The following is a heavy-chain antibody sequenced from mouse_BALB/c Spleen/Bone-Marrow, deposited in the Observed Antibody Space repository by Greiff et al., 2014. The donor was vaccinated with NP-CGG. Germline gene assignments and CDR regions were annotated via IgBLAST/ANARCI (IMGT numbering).Heavy chain of an antibody. Sequence: VQLQQSGAELARPGASVKMSCKASGYTFTSYTMHWVKQRPGQGLEWIGYINPSSGYTNYNQKFKDKATLTADKSSSTTYMQLSSLTSKDSAVYYCARGLYDCGSRSNFDDWGQGTTLTVSS. CDR2: INPSSGYT. D-gene: IGHD1-1*01. CDR1: GYTFTSYT. J-gene: IGHJ2*01. CDR3: ARGLYDCGSRSNFDD. V-gene: IGHV1-4*01.